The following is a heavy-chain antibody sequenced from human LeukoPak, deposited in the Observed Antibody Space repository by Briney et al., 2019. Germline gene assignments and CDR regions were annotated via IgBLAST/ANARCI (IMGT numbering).Heavy chain of an antibody. CDR1: GGTFSSYA. CDR2: IIPIFGTA. Sequence: SVKVSCKASGGTFSSYAISWVRQAPGQGLEWMGGIIPIFGTANYAQKFQGRVTITTDESTSTAYMELSSLRSEDTAVYYCARVEKRGDNWFDPWGQGTLVTVSS. J-gene: IGHJ5*02. CDR3: ARVEKRGDNWFDP. D-gene: IGHD1/OR15-1a*01. V-gene: IGHV1-69*05.